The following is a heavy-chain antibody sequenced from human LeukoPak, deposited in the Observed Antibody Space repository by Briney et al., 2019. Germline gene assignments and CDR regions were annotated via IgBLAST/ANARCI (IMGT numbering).Heavy chain of an antibody. CDR3: ARGWDEPAAFDI. CDR1: GGSFSSYY. Sequence: PSETLSLTCAVYGGSFSSYYWSWIRQPAGKGLEWIGRIYTSGSTNYNPSLKSRVTMSVDTSKNQFSLKLSSVTAADTAVYYCARGWDEPAAFDIWGQGTMVTVSS. J-gene: IGHJ3*02. CDR2: IYTSGST. V-gene: IGHV4-59*10. D-gene: IGHD1-26*01.